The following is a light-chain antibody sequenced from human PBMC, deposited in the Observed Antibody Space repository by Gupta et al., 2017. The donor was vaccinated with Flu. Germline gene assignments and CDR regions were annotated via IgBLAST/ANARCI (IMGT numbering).Light chain of an antibody. CDR1: KSVSND. CDR2: GAS. J-gene: IGKJ4*01. V-gene: IGKV3-15*01. Sequence: VVMTQSQAPMSLSPGERATLSCRASKSVSNDLAWYKQKPGQAPRLLIYGASTRATGIAARFSGSGAGTEFTLTISSLQSEDFGVYYCQQYNNWPPLTFGGGTKGEIK. CDR3: QQYNNWPPLT.